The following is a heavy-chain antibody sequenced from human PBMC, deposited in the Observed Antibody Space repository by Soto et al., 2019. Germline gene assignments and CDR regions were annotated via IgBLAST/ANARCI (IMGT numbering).Heavy chain of an antibody. J-gene: IGHJ4*02. CDR3: ATAPQGPQAYCGGDCSLFDY. V-gene: IGHV1-24*01. D-gene: IGHD2-21*01. CDR2: FDPEDGET. CDR1: GYTLTELS. Sequence: ASVKVSCKVSGYTLTELSMHWVRQAPGKGLEWMGGFDPEDGETIYAQKFQGRVTMTEDTSTDTAYMELSSLRSEDTAVYYCATAPQGPQAYCGGDCSLFDYWGQGTLVTVSS.